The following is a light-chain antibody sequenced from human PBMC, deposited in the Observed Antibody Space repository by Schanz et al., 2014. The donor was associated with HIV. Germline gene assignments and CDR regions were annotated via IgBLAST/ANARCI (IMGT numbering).Light chain of an antibody. J-gene: IGKJ5*01. Sequence: IVLTQSPGTLSLSPGDRATLSCRASQSVAANSLAWYQQKPGQPPRLLFFDAYARATGVPPRFSASGSGTDFTLTIDSLEPEDFAVYYCQQRSDWPPEVTFGQGTRLEIK. CDR3: QQRSDWPPEVT. V-gene: IGKV3-11*01. CDR1: QSVAANS. CDR2: DAY.